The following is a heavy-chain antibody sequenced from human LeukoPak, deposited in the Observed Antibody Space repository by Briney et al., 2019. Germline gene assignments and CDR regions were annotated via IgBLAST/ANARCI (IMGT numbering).Heavy chain of an antibody. CDR3: AKGSGRDYRLFVY. CDR1: GFTFSSYD. V-gene: IGHV3-23*01. CDR2: INRSGGST. Sequence: GASLKLSCAASGFTFSSYDMNWVRQAPGKGLEWLSVINRSGGSTYYAHSVKGRFTISRDNSKNTLYLRVNTVRAEDTAVYNCAKGSGRDYRLFVYWGQGTLVTVSS. D-gene: IGHD4-17*01. J-gene: IGHJ4*02.